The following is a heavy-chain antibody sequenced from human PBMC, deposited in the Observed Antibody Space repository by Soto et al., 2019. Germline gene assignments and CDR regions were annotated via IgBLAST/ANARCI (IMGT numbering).Heavy chain of an antibody. CDR1: GGSISSSSYY. CDR2: IYYSGST. CDR3: ARRGSSSWYGY. Sequence: QLQLQESGPGLVKPSETLSLTCTVSGGSISSSSYYWGWIRQPPGKGLEWSGSIYYSGSTYYNPSLKSRVTISVDTSKNPLALKLSSVTAGDTAVYYCARRGSSSWYGYWGQGTLVTVAS. V-gene: IGHV4-39*01. D-gene: IGHD6-13*01. J-gene: IGHJ4*02.